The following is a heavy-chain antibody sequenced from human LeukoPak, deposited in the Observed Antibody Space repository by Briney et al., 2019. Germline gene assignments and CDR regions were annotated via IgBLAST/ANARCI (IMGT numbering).Heavy chain of an antibody. CDR2: FDPEDGET. CDR3: ATSHFSMVRGVIIIRPFDY. CDR1: GYTLTKLS. J-gene: IGHJ4*02. V-gene: IGHV1-24*01. Sequence: ASVKVSCKVSGYTLTKLSMHWVRQAPGKGLEWMGGFDPEDGETIYAQKFQGRVTMTEDTSTDTAYMELSSLRSEDTAVYYCATSHFSMVRGVIIIRPFDYWGQGTLSPSPQ. D-gene: IGHD3-10*01.